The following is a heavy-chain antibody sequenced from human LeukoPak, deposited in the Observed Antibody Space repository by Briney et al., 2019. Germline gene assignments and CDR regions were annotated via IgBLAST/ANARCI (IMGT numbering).Heavy chain of an antibody. CDR1: GFTFSSYA. J-gene: IGHJ4*02. V-gene: IGHV3-23*01. CDR2: ISGSGGST. D-gene: IGHD3-3*01. Sequence: GGSLRLSCAASGFTFSSYAMSWVRQAPGKGLEWVSAISGSGGSTYYADSVKGRFTISRDNSKNTLYLQMNSLRAEDTAVYYCANTYYDFWSHPFFDYWGQGTLVTVSS. CDR3: ANTYYDFWSHPFFDY.